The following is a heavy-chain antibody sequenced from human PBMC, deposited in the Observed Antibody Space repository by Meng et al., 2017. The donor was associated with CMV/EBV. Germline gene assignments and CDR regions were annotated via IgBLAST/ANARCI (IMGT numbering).Heavy chain of an antibody. CDR3: ARGGNWFDP. V-gene: IGHV4-34*01. Sequence: QVQRQQWGAGPLTLSDPLAPSFAVFGGAVSGYNWSWIRQPPGTGLEWVGEINHSRSTNYNPSLKSRVTISVDTSKNQFSLKLSSVTAADTAVYYCARGGNWFDPWGQGTLVTVSS. CDR1: GGAVSGYN. CDR2: INHSRST. J-gene: IGHJ5*02.